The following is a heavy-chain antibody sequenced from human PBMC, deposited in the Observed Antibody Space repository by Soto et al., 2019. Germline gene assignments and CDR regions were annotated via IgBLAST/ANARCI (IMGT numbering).Heavy chain of an antibody. J-gene: IGHJ2*01. D-gene: IGHD1-20*01. CDR2: FSYSGSL. CDR1: GGSSRAYH. Sequence: GELQQWGTGLLKPSETLSLNCSVYGGSSRAYHWSWIRQSPGEGLEWIGEFSYSGSLNYNPSRKGRFAVSLDASTDHLSLTMPSVTAADAAVYFCAGGPRYWSFALWGRGTLVTVS. V-gene: IGHV4-34*01. CDR3: AGGPRYWSFAL.